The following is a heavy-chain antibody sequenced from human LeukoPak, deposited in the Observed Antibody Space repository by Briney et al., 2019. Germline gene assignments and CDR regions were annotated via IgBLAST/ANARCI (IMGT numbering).Heavy chain of an antibody. CDR1: GGSFSSYA. CDR2: IIPIFGTA. J-gene: IGHJ6*01. D-gene: IGHD1-26*01. V-gene: IGHV1-69*13. CDR3: ARGYGSSVRLIGMVV. Sequence: SVKVSCKASGGSFSSYASSWVRQAPGQGLEWMGGIIPIFGTANYAQKFQGRVTITADESTSTVYMEPSSLSSADTAVFYCARGYGSSVRLIGMVVWGQGTTVTVSS.